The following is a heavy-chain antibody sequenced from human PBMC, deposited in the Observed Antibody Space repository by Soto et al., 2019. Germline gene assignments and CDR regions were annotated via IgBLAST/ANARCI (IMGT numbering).Heavy chain of an antibody. D-gene: IGHD5-18*01. CDR3: ARASIGYSHGPFDH. CDR1: GPSISSDYY. CDR2: IYHSGST. V-gene: IGHV4-38-2*01. Sequence: ESLAPTCSVSGPSISSDYYWCWIRQPPGKGLEWIGSIYHSGSTYYNPSLKSRVTISVDTSKNQFSLKLTSVTAADTAVYYCARASIGYSHGPFDHWGQGTPVTVYS. J-gene: IGHJ4*02.